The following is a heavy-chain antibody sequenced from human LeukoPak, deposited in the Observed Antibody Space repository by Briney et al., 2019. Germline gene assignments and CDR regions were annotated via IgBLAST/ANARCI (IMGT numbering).Heavy chain of an antibody. Sequence: PGGSLRLSCTASGFTFCDYAMAWVRQAPGKGVEWVGFIRSKCYGGTTEYAASVKGRFTISRDDSKSIAYLQMNSLKTEDTAVYYCSRGPYCSSGSCYPDPDAFDIWGQGTVVTFSS. CDR3: SRGPYCSSGSCYPDPDAFDI. CDR2: IRSKCYGGTT. V-gene: IGHV3-49*04. J-gene: IGHJ3*02. D-gene: IGHD2-15*01. CDR1: GFTFCDYA.